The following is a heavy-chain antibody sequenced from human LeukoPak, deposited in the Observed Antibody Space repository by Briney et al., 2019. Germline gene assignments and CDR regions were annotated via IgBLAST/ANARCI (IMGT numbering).Heavy chain of an antibody. CDR1: GGSFSTYY. V-gene: IGHV4-59*01. Sequence: PSETLSLTCTVSGGSFSTYYWSWIRQPPGKGLEWIGYIYYSGATNYNPSLTSRVTISVDTSKNQFSLKLSSVTAADTAVYYCAREGGDYYYYDSSGYSPSYMDVWGKGTTVIVSS. CDR2: IYYSGAT. J-gene: IGHJ6*03. D-gene: IGHD3-22*01. CDR3: AREGGDYYYYDSSGYSPSYMDV.